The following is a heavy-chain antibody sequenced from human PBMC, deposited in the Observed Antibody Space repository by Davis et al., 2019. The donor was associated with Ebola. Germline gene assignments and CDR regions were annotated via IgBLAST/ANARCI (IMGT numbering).Heavy chain of an antibody. Sequence: PGGSLRLSCAASGFVFSDFNMNWVRQAPGKGLEWITYITKGSDAIHYADSVKGRFTVSRDNAKNSVFLQMSSLRDEDSAVYYCARDRFFAFDFWSQGVHVSVSS. CDR2: ITKGSDAI. J-gene: IGHJ4*02. CDR3: ARDRFFAFDF. D-gene: IGHD3/OR15-3a*01. CDR1: GFVFSDFN. V-gene: IGHV3-48*02.